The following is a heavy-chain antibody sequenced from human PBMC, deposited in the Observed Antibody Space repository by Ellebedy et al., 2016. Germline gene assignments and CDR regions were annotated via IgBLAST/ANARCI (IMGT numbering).Heavy chain of an antibody. V-gene: IGHV4-31*03. CDR3: ARAGEYYDILTGYDLFDY. J-gene: IGHJ4*02. CDR1: GGSISSGGYY. D-gene: IGHD3-9*01. Sequence: SETLSLXXTVSGGSISSGGYYWSWIRQHPGKGLEWIGYIYYSGSTYYNPSLKSRVTISVDTSKNQFSLKLSSVTAADTAVYYCARAGEYYDILTGYDLFDYWGQGTLVTVSS. CDR2: IYYSGST.